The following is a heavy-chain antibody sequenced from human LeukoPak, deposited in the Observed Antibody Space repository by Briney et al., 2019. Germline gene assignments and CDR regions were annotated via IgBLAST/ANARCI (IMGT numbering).Heavy chain of an antibody. CDR3: ARVPPSPTMIVVVSWFDP. CDR1: GYTFTSYG. V-gene: IGHV1-18*01. J-gene: IGHJ5*02. Sequence: ASVKVYCEASGYTFTSYGISWVRQAPGQGLEWMGWISAYNGNTKYAQKLQGRVTMTTDTSTSTAYMELRSLRSDDTAVYYWARVPPSPTMIVVVSWFDPWGQGTLVTVSS. CDR2: ISAYNGNT. D-gene: IGHD3-22*01.